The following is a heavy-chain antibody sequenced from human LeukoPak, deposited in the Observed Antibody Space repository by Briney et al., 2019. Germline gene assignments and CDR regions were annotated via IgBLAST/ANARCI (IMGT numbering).Heavy chain of an antibody. D-gene: IGHD3-9*01. Sequence: GGSLRLSCVASGFTFSGFEMNWVRQAPGKGLEWVSFMGTSASSIYYADSVKGRFTISRDNAKNSLYLQMNSLRAEDTAVYYCASLYDILTGRRRYFDYWGQGTLVTVSS. V-gene: IGHV3-48*03. CDR1: GFTFSGFE. CDR3: ASLYDILTGRRRYFDY. CDR2: MGTSASSI. J-gene: IGHJ4*02.